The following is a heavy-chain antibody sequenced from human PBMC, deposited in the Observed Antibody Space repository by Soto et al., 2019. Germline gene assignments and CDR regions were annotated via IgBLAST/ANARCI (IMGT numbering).Heavy chain of an antibody. V-gene: IGHV4-59*01. D-gene: IGHD6-13*01. CDR2: VYSSGASA. Sequence: PSETLSLTCTVSNGSRTTYYWNWIRQPPGKGLEWIAYVYSSGASATYNPSLKSRVTISVDTSKNQFSLKLTSVIAADTAGYFCARGSRNSGTFPFDRWGKGIRVTVYS. CDR3: ARGSRNSGTFPFDR. J-gene: IGHJ5*02. CDR1: NGSRTTYY.